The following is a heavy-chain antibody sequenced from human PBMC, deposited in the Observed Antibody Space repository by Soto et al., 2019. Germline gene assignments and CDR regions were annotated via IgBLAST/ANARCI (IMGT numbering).Heavy chain of an antibody. D-gene: IGHD2-21*01. V-gene: IGHV3-74*01. J-gene: IGHJ6*02. CDR1: GFTLTSYW. CDR2: INSDGSTT. Sequence: EVHLVESGGGLVQPGGSLRLSCAASGFTLTSYWMHWVRQVPGKGLVWVSRINSDGSTTNYADSVKGRFTISRDNAKNTQYLQMNSLRAEDTAVYYCARGLRNYYGMDVWGQGTTVTVSS. CDR3: ARGLRNYYGMDV.